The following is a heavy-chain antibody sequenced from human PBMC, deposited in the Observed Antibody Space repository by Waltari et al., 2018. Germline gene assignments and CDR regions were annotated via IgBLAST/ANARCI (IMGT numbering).Heavy chain of an antibody. V-gene: IGHV3-74*01. J-gene: IGHJ4*02. CDR1: GFTFSSSS. D-gene: IGHD1-1*01. CDR2: IKGEGSST. CDR3: TTGGGLSQY. Sequence: EVQLVESGGGLVQPGGSLRLSCAASGFTFSSSSMHWVRQAPGKGLVWVLRIKGEGSSTVYVDSGKGRFTISRDNAKNTVFLQMNGLRADDTAVYYCTTGGGLSQYWGRGTLVTVSS.